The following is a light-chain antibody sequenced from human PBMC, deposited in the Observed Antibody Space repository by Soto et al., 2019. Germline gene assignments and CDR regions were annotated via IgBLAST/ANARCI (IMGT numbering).Light chain of an antibody. V-gene: IGKV3-15*01. Sequence: EIVLTQSPATLSVSAGGTVTLSCRASQSIRTNVAWYQQIPGQAPRLLVYGASTRATGVPARFSGSGSGIEFTLTIGSLQSEDSAFYYCQQYFNWPLTWTFGPGTKVDIK. CDR2: GAS. J-gene: IGKJ1*01. CDR1: QSIRTN. CDR3: QQYFNWPLTWT.